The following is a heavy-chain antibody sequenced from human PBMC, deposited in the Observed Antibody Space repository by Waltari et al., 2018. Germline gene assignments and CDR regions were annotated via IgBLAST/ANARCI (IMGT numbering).Heavy chain of an antibody. CDR1: GFTFDNYW. CDR3: ARGCNNADCSHFDY. J-gene: IGHJ4*02. CDR2: IEEVGSEK. Sequence: EVQLVESGGGSVQPGGSLRLSCAAFGFTFDNYWMTWVRQAPGKGRGWVANIEEVGSEKDYADSVNGRFTESRDNAKKSLFLHMNSLKVEDTAVYYCARGCNNADCSHFDYWGQGTPVTVSP. D-gene: IGHD2-21*02. V-gene: IGHV3-7*01.